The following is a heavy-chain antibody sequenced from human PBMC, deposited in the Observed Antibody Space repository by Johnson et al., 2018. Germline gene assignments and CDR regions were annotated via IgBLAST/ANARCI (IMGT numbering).Heavy chain of an antibody. J-gene: IGHJ4*02. CDR3: SRELAVAGTVSTLDS. D-gene: IGHD6-19*01. V-gene: IGHV3-7*01. CDR1: GFTFGDYA. CDR2: INQHGSDK. Sequence: EVQLVESGGGLVQPGRSLRLSCTASGFTFGDYAMTWFRQAPGKGLEWVANINQHGSDKYFVASVKGRFTISRDHAKNSLYLQMNRRRAEDTAVYYCSRELAVAGTVSTLDSWGQGTLVTVSS.